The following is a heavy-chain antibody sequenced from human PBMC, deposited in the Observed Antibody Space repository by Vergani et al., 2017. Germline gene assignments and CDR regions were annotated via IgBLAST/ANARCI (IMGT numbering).Heavy chain of an antibody. CDR2: ISSSSSYI. V-gene: IGHV3-21*01. Sequence: EVQLVESGGGLVKPGGSLRLSCAASGFTFSSYSMNWVRQAPGKGLEWASSISSSSSYIYYADSVKGRFTISRYNAKNSLYLQMNSLRAEDTAVYYCARDRRGYCTNGVCYRAFDIWGQGTMVTVSS. D-gene: IGHD2-8*01. CDR3: ARDRRGYCTNGVCYRAFDI. CDR1: GFTFSSYS. J-gene: IGHJ3*02.